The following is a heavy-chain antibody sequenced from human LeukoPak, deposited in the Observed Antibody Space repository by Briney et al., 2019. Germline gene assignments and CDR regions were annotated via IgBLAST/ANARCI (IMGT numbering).Heavy chain of an antibody. D-gene: IGHD3-3*01. V-gene: IGHV1-2*02. CDR1: GYTFTGYY. Sequence: ASVKVSCKASGYTFTGYYMHWVRQAPGQGLEWMGWINPNSGGTNYAQKFQGRVTMTRDTSISTAYMELSSLRSEDTAVYYCARGRGPSYYDFYMDVWGKGTTVTVSS. J-gene: IGHJ6*03. CDR3: ARGRGPSYYDFYMDV. CDR2: INPNSGGT.